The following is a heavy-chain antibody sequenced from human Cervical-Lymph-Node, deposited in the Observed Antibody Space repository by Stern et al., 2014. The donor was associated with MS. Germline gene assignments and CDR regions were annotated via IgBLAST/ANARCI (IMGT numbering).Heavy chain of an antibody. J-gene: IGHJ4*02. CDR2: TYYRSKWSN. CDR1: GDSVSSNIVA. D-gene: IGHD6-13*01. CDR3: ARDIAAAGTFDY. Sequence: QVQLGQSGPGLVMPSQTLSLTCAISGDSVSSNIVAWNWIRQSPSRGLEWLGRTYYRSKWSNDYAISVKGRITINPDTSKNHFSLQLKSVTPEDTAVYYCARDIAAAGTFDYWGQGTLVTVSS. V-gene: IGHV6-1*01.